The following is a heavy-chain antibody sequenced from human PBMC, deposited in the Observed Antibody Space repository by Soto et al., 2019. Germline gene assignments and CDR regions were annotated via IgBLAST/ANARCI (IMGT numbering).Heavy chain of an antibody. V-gene: IGHV4-28*03. CDR1: GYSISTSHW. Sequence: QVQLQESGPGLVRPSDTLSLTCTVSGYSISTSHWWGWIRQPPGKGLEWVGYIYYPGSAYYNPALQSRLRMSVDTSKNQLSLRLSSVTAADTAVYYCARGSFTDWLSADSWGQGALVTVSS. CDR2: IYYPGSA. J-gene: IGHJ5*01. D-gene: IGHD3-9*01. CDR3: ARGSFTDWLSADS.